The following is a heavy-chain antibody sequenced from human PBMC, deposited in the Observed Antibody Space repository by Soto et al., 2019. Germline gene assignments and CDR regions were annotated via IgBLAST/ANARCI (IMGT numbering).Heavy chain of an antibody. Sequence: QGQLVQSGAEVKKPGASVNVSCKASGYTSSIYGISWVRQAPGQGLEWMAWISGYNGNIKYAQKFQGRVTVATATTTTGAYMELRSLRSADTAVYYCARDVSGGTYPWFFDLWGRGTLVTVSS. CDR2: ISGYNGNI. CDR1: GYTSSIYG. J-gene: IGHJ2*01. V-gene: IGHV1-18*04. D-gene: IGHD1-26*01. CDR3: ARDVSGGTYPWFFDL.